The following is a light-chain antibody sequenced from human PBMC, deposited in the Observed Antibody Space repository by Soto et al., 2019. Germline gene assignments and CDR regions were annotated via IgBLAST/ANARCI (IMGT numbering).Light chain of an antibody. CDR2: GAS. CDR1: QSVNNNF. CDR3: QQYGNSPAT. Sequence: EIVLTQSPATLSMSPGERASLFCRASQSVNNNFLAWYQQRPGQAPRLLVFGASSSAAGIPERFSGSGSGTDFALTVSRLEPEDFAVYYCQQYGNSPATFGQGTKVEIK. V-gene: IGKV3-20*01. J-gene: IGKJ1*01.